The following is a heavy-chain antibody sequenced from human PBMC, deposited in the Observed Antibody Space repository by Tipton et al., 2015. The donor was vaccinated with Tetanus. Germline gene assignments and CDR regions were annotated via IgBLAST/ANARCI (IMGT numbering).Heavy chain of an antibody. V-gene: IGHV3-23*01. D-gene: IGHD5-24*01. J-gene: IGHJ4*02. Sequence: SLRLSCVASGFTFNDYAMSWVRQAPGKGLEWVSSIRGSADRPNYAESVRGRFTISRDNHKNTLDLQMNSLRAEDTAIYYCAKRPPSDDRWLHFDYWGQGTLVTVSS. CDR1: GFTFNDYA. CDR2: IRGSADRP. CDR3: AKRPPSDDRWLHFDY.